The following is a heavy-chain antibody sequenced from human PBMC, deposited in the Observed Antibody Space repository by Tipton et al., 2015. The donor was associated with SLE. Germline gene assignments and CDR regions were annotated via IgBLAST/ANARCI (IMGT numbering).Heavy chain of an antibody. V-gene: IGHV3-7*01. J-gene: IGHJ4*02. Sequence: SLRLSCVVSGFTFRRYWMSWVRQAPGKGLEWVSCIEEDGSIQHYVDSVRGRLTISRDNTKNSLYLQMDRLRVEHMAVNHCASLENMSLLLERGEGILVTVSS. CDR3: ASLENMSLLLE. D-gene: IGHD2-15*01. CDR2: IEEDGSIQ. CDR1: GFTFRRYW.